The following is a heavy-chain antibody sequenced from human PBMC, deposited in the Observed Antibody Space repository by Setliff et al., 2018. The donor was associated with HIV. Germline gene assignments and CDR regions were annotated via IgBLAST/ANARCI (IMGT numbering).Heavy chain of an antibody. CDR3: VRLTADRTNYYYYMDF. CDR1: GYSLSTYA. J-gene: IGHJ6*03. D-gene: IGHD2-8*01. CDR2: IDSNNGNR. Sequence: ASVKVSCKASGYSLSTYAISWVRQAPGQGIEWMGWIDSNNGNRNFAQKFRGRVTMTTDISTNTAYMEVRSLSFDDTAVYYCVRLTADRTNYYYYMDFWGKGTTVTVSS. V-gene: IGHV1-18*01.